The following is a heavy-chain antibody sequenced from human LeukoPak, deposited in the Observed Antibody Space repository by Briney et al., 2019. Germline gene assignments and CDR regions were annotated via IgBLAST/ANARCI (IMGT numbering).Heavy chain of an antibody. V-gene: IGHV3-23*01. J-gene: IGHJ4*02. D-gene: IGHD2-2*02. CDR1: GFTFSSYA. Sequence: GGSLRLSCAASGFTFSSYAMSWVRQAPGKGLEWVSAISGSGGSTYYADSVKGRFTISRDNSKTTLYLQMNSLRAEDTAVYYCAKDLARVLRLYRSLSWGFDDWGQGTLVTVSS. CDR3: AKDLARVLRLYRSLSWGFDD. CDR2: ISGSGGST.